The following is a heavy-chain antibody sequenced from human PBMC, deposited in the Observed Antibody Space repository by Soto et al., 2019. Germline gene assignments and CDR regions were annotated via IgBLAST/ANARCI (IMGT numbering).Heavy chain of an antibody. D-gene: IGHD1-7*01. V-gene: IGHV3-7*01. J-gene: IGHJ3*02. CDR2: IKQDGSEK. CDR1: GFTFSSYW. Sequence: GGSLRLSCAASGFTFSSYWMSWVRQAPGKGLEWVANIKQDGSEKYYVDSVKGRFTISRDNAKNSLYLQMNSLRAEDTAVYYCAREMAREGTSDAFDIWGQGTMVTVSS. CDR3: AREMAREGTSDAFDI.